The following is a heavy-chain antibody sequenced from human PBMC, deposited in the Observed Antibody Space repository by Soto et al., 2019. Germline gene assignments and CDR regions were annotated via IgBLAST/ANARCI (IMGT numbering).Heavy chain of an antibody. Sequence: SETLSLTCTVSGGSISSGGYYWSWIRQHPGKGLEWIGYIYYSGSTYYNPSLKSRVTISVDTSKNQFSLKLSSVTAADTAVYYCARDRLRYYYDSSGQNWFDPWGQGTLVTVSS. CDR1: GGSISSGGYY. CDR3: ARDRLRYYYDSSGQNWFDP. CDR2: IYYSGST. D-gene: IGHD3-22*01. V-gene: IGHV4-31*03. J-gene: IGHJ5*02.